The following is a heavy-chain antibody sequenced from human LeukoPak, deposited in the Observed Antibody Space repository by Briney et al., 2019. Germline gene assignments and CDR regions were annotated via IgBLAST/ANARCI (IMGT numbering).Heavy chain of an antibody. J-gene: IGHJ3*01. CDR3: AQDWPSAVTTTPGF. CDR2: ISPSGDST. Sequence: GGSLRLSCAASGVTFRDYVISWVRQAPGKGLEWVSSISPSGDSTYYAGSVRGRFTLSRDNSKNTVYFQMNSLRAEDTAIYYCAQDWPSAVTTTPGFWGQGTMVIVSS. D-gene: IGHD4-17*01. CDR1: GVTFRDYV. V-gene: IGHV3-23*01.